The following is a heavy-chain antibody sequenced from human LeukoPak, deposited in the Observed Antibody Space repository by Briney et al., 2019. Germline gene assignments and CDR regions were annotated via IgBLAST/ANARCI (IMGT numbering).Heavy chain of an antibody. CDR2: INHSGST. D-gene: IGHD5-18*01. CDR3: ARHSGDTAMVTWYYFDY. Sequence: SETLSLTCAVYGGSFSGYYWSWIRQPPGKGLEWIGEINHSGSTNYNPSLKSRVTISVDTSKNQFSLKLSSVTAADTAVYYCARHSGDTAMVTWYYFDYWGQGTLVTVSS. J-gene: IGHJ4*02. V-gene: IGHV4-34*01. CDR1: GGSFSGYY.